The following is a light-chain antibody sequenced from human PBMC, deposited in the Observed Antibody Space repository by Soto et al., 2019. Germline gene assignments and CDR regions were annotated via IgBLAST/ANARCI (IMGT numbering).Light chain of an antibody. J-gene: IGKJ2*01. CDR2: DTS. Sequence: DVQMTQSPSAMSASVGDRVTITCRASQDISRFVAWFQQKPGKAPERLIYDTSSLQPGVPSRFSGSDSGTEFTLAISGLQPEDFATYYCLQHNSYPYTFGQGTKLEIK. CDR3: LQHNSYPYT. V-gene: IGKV1-17*03. CDR1: QDISRF.